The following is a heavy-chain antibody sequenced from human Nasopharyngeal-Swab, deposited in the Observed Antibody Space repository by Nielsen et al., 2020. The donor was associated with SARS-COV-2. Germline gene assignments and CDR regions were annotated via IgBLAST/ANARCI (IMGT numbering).Heavy chain of an antibody. CDR1: GYTFTSYG. CDR2: ISAYNGNT. D-gene: IGHD3-3*01. Sequence: ASVKVSCKASGYTFTSYGISWVRQAPGQGLEWMGWISAYNGNTNYAQKLQGRVTMTTDTSTSTAYMELRSLGSADTAVYYCARDDSSNYDFWSGYYTSFDYWGQGTLVTVSS. V-gene: IGHV1-18*01. CDR3: ARDDSSNYDFWSGYYTSFDY. J-gene: IGHJ4*02.